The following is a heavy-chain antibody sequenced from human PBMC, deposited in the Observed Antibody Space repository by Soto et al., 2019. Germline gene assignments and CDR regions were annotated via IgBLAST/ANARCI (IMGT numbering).Heavy chain of an antibody. D-gene: IGHD2-15*01. Sequence: ASVKVSCKASGYTFTGYYMHWVRQAPGQGLEWMGWINPNSGGTNYAQKFQGWVTMTRDTSISTAYMELSRLRSDDTAVYYCARAPYCSGGSCYHFDYWGQGTLVTFSS. CDR3: ARAPYCSGGSCYHFDY. J-gene: IGHJ4*02. CDR1: GYTFTGYY. V-gene: IGHV1-2*04. CDR2: INPNSGGT.